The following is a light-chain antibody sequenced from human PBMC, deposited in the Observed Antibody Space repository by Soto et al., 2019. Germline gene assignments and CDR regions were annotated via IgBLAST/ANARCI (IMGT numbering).Light chain of an antibody. CDR2: DVS. CDR3: SSYTSSTTS. J-gene: IGLJ2*01. V-gene: IGLV2-14*01. Sequence: QSALTQPASVSGSPGQSITISCTGTSSDIGAYNYVSWYQQHPSKAPKLMIYDVSNRPSGVSSRFSGSKSGNTASLTISGLQAEDEADYYCSSYTSSTTSFGGGTQLTVL. CDR1: SSDIGAYNY.